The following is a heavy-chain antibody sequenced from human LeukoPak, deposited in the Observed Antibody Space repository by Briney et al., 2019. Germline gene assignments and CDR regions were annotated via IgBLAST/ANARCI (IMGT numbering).Heavy chain of an antibody. CDR1: GGTFSNYA. Sequence: SVKVSCTASGGTFSNYAISWVRQAPGQGLEWMGRIIPMFGTTNYAQKFQGRVTITTDESTSTAYMEVSSLRIEDTAVYYCASVTVTTWAPDGHMDVWGKGTTVTVSS. V-gene: IGHV1-69*05. CDR3: ASVTVTTWAPDGHMDV. D-gene: IGHD4-11*01. CDR2: IIPMFGTT. J-gene: IGHJ6*03.